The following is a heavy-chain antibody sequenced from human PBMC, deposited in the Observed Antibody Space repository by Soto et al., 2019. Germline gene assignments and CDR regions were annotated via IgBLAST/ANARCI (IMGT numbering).Heavy chain of an antibody. J-gene: IGHJ4*02. D-gene: IGHD1-7*01. CDR1: GFTFSNAW. CDR2: IKSKTDGGTT. Sequence: PGGSLRLSCAASGFTFSNAWMSWVRQAPGKGLEWVGRIKSKTDGGTTDYAAPVKGRLTISRDDSKNTLYLQMNSLKTEDTAVYYCTTWEITGTTIDYWGQGTLVTVSS. V-gene: IGHV3-15*01. CDR3: TTWEITGTTIDY.